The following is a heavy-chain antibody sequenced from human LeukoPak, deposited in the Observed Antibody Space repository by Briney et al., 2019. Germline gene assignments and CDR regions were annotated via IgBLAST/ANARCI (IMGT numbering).Heavy chain of an antibody. Sequence: ASVKVPCKVSGYTLTELSMHWVRQAPGKGLEWMGGFDPEDGETIYAQKFQGRVTMTKDTSTDTAYMELSSLRSEDTAVYYCATGKWFGELLPFDYWGQGTLVTVSS. CDR2: FDPEDGET. CDR1: GYTLTELS. CDR3: ATGKWFGELLPFDY. V-gene: IGHV1-24*01. D-gene: IGHD3-10*01. J-gene: IGHJ4*02.